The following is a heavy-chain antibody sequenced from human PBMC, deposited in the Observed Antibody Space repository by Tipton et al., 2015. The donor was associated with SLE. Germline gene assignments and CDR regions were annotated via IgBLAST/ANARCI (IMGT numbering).Heavy chain of an antibody. J-gene: IGHJ4*02. CDR1: GASISSTTFY. V-gene: IGHV4-39*07. CDR3: ARGRRGNRAYDPPGD. D-gene: IGHD5-12*01. Sequence: TLSLTCTVSGASISSTTFYWGWIRQPPGKGLEWIGSIYDSGRTYYNPSLKSRVTISVDTSKNQFSLKLSSVTAADTAVYYCARGRRGNRAYDPPGDWGQGTLVTVSS. CDR2: IYDSGRT.